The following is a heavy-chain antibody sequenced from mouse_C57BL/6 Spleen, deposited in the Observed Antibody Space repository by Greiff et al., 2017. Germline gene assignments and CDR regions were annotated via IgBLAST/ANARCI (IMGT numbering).Heavy chain of an antibody. CDR3: ARRGEYDAAWFAY. Sequence: QVQLQQSGAELARPGASVKLSCKASGYTFTSYGISWVKQRTGQGLEWIGEIYPRSGNTYYNEKFKGKATLTADKSSSTAYMELRSLTSEDTAVYFCARRGEYDAAWFAYWGQGTLVTVSA. D-gene: IGHD2-14*01. CDR1: GYTFTSYG. J-gene: IGHJ3*01. V-gene: IGHV1-81*01. CDR2: IYPRSGNT.